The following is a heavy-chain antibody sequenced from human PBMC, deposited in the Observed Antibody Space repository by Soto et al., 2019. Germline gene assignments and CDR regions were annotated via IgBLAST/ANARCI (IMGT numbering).Heavy chain of an antibody. Sequence: GGSLRLSCAASGFTFTNFWMDWVRQAPGKGLEWVANINPDGSEKHYVDSVKGRFTISRDNARNSLYLQMTSLTAEDSALYYCSRSLDSWGQGTRVTVSS. CDR2: INPDGSEK. J-gene: IGHJ4*02. V-gene: IGHV3-7*01. CDR1: GFTFTNFW. CDR3: SRSLDS.